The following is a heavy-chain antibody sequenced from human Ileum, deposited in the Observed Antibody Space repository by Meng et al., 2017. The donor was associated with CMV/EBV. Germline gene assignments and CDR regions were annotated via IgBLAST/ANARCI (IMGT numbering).Heavy chain of an antibody. J-gene: IGHJ3*01. Sequence: GGSLRLSCAASGFTFSSYEMNWVRQAPGKGLEWISHIGSSGGAIYYGESVKGRFTISRDNAKSSLYLQMNSLRAEDTAVYYCARKGWNYREAFDLWGQGGVVTVSS. V-gene: IGHV3-48*03. D-gene: IGHD3-16*02. CDR2: IGSSGGAI. CDR1: GFTFSSYE. CDR3: ARKGWNYREAFDL.